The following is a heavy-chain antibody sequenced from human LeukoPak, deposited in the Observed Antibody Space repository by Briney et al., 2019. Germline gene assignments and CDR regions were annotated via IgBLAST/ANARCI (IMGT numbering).Heavy chain of an antibody. J-gene: IGHJ4*02. V-gene: IGHV3-7*01. CDR3: ARSAR. CDR2: INQDGSAQ. CDR1: GFTSGTSW. Sequence: GGSLRLSCAASGFTSGTSWMSWVCQAPGKGLEWVANINQDGSAQYYVDSVKGRFTISRDNAKSLLYLQMNSLRAEDTAVYYCARSARWGQGTLVTVSS.